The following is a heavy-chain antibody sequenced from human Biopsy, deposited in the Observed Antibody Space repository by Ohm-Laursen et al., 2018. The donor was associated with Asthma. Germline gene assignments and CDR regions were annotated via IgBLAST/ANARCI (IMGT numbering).Heavy chain of an antibody. J-gene: IGHJ6*02. V-gene: IGHV1-18*01. CDR3: ARAVDYSHYYGIDV. CDR1: GYTFDSDG. CDR2: ISVYNGNT. Sequence: SVKVSCKTSGYTFDSDGITWVRQAPGQGLEWMGWISVYNGNTKVAQKLQDRVTMITDTSTSTAYMELRSLRSDDTAVYFCARAVDYSHYYGIDVWGQGTTVTVS. D-gene: IGHD3-10*01.